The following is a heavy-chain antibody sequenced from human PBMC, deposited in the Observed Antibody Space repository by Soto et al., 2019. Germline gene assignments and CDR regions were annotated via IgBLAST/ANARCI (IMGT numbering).Heavy chain of an antibody. D-gene: IGHD3-10*01. J-gene: IGHJ4*02. CDR1: GFTFNVYY. Sequence: LRLSCAASGFTFNVYYMTWVRQAPGRGLEWVASINKDGSEQYYVDSVKGRFTISRDNAKNSLYLQMNSLRAEGTALYYCSRENWFQDYWGQGTLVTVSS. V-gene: IGHV3-7*03. CDR2: INKDGSEQ. CDR3: SRENWFQDY.